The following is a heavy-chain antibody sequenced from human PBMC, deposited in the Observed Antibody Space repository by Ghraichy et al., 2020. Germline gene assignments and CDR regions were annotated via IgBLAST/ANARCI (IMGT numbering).Heavy chain of an antibody. CDR1: GFTFSSYG. CDR3: AKYMAYGDFNWFDP. J-gene: IGHJ5*02. Sequence: GGSLRLSCAASGFTFSSYGMHWVRQAPGKGLEWVSAISGSGGSTYYADSVKGRFTISRDNSKNTLYLQMNSLRAEDTAVYYCAKYMAYGDFNWFDPWGQGTLVTVSS. V-gene: IGHV3-23*01. D-gene: IGHD4-17*01. CDR2: ISGSGGST.